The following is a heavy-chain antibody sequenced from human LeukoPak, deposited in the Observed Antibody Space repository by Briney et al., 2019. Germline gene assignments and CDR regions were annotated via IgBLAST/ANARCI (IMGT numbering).Heavy chain of an antibody. V-gene: IGHV4-39*07. Sequence: SETLSLTCTVSGGSISSSSYYWGWLRQPPGKGLEWIGSIYYSGSTYYNPSLKSRVTISVDTSKNQFSLKLSSVTAADTAVYYCAREAGQWLVQSAFDIWGQGTMVTVSS. CDR3: AREAGQWLVQSAFDI. CDR1: GGSISSSSYY. D-gene: IGHD6-19*01. J-gene: IGHJ3*02. CDR2: IYYSGST.